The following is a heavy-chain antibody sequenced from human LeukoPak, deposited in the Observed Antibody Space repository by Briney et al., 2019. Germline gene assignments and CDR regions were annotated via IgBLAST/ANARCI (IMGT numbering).Heavy chain of an antibody. Sequence: PGGSLRLSCAASGFTFSSYGMHWVRQGPGKGLEWVAFIHFDGSTKYSGDSVKGRFTISRDNSKNTLYLQMNSLRPEDTAVYYCAKDQCTRTSCDGYPGYWGQGSLVTVSS. CDR3: AKDQCTRTSCDGYPGY. J-gene: IGHJ4*02. V-gene: IGHV3-30*02. CDR1: GFTFSSYG. CDR2: IHFDGSTK. D-gene: IGHD2-2*01.